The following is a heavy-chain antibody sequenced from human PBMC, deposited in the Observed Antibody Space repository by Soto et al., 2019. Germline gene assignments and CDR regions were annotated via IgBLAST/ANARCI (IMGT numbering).Heavy chain of an antibody. D-gene: IGHD4-17*01. Sequence: SETLSLTCSVSGGSIRSSSYYWGWIRQPPGKGLEWIGSIYYSGSTYYSPSLKSRVTISVDTSKNQFSLKLSSVTAADTAVYYCARRSLQKYGDYDNWFDPWGQGTLVTVSS. CDR1: GGSIRSSSYY. J-gene: IGHJ5*02. V-gene: IGHV4-39*01. CDR2: IYYSGST. CDR3: ARRSLQKYGDYDNWFDP.